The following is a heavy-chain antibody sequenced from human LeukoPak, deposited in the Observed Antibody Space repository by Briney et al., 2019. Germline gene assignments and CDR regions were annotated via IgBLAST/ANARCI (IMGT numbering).Heavy chain of an antibody. CDR1: GFTFDDYA. V-gene: IGHV3-9*01. J-gene: IGHJ6*02. Sequence: GGSLRLSCAASGFTFDDYAMPWVRQAPGKGLEWVSGISWNSGSIGYADSVKGRFTISRDNAKNSLYLQMNSLRAEDTAVYYCARKDCSSTSCYRYYYYGMDVWGQGTTVTVSS. CDR3: ARKDCSSTSCYRYYYYGMDV. D-gene: IGHD2-2*01. CDR2: ISWNSGSI.